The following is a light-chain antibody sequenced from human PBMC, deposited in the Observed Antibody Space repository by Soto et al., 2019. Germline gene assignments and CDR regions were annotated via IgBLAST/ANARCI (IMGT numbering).Light chain of an antibody. V-gene: IGKV2-28*01. Sequence: EIVMTQSPLSLHVNLGESASISCRSSRSLLHGSNNYLDWYLQKPGQSPQLLIHLNSNRASGVPDRFSGSGSGTDFTLKINTVESEDVGVYYCMQALETPYTFGQGTKLEIK. CDR1: RSLLHGSNNY. J-gene: IGKJ2*01. CDR3: MQALETPYT. CDR2: LNS.